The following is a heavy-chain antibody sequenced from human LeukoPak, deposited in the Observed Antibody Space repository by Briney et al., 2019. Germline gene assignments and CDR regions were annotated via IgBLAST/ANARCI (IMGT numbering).Heavy chain of an antibody. Sequence: GGSLRLSCAASGFTFSSYGMHWVRQAPGKGLEWVAFIRYDGSNKYYADSVKGRFTISRDNSKNTLYLQMNSLRAEDTAVYYCAHSVVVAASYRSQRNYYYGMDVWGQGTTVTVSS. D-gene: IGHD2-15*01. V-gene: IGHV3-30*02. J-gene: IGHJ6*02. CDR1: GFTFSSYG. CDR3: AHSVVVAASYRSQRNYYYGMDV. CDR2: IRYDGSNK.